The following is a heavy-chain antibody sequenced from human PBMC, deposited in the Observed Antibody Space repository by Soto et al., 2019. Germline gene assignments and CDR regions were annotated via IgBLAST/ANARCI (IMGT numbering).Heavy chain of an antibody. CDR2: INPNSGNI. J-gene: IGHJ4*02. D-gene: IGHD3-10*01. CDR3: ARGRASGSYYLLDY. V-gene: IGHV1-8*01. Sequence: AASVKVSCMASGDTFTTYDINWVRQATGHGLEWMGWINPNSGNIGYAQRFQGRVTMTRDTAIRTAYMEVSSLRSDDTAVYYCARGRASGSYYLLDYWGQGTLVTVSS. CDR1: GDTFTTYD.